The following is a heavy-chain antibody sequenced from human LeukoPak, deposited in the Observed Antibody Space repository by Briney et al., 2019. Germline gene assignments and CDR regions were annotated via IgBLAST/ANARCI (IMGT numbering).Heavy chain of an antibody. J-gene: IGHJ4*02. V-gene: IGHV1-69*06. D-gene: IGHD3-9*01. Sequence: SVKVSCKASGGTFSSYAISWVRQAPGQGLEWMGGIIPIFGTADYAQKFQGRVTITADKSTSTAYMELSSLRSEDTAVYYCARDGDYDILTGYYKGFDYWGQGTLVTVSS. CDR1: GGTFSSYA. CDR3: ARDGDYDILTGYYKGFDY. CDR2: IIPIFGTA.